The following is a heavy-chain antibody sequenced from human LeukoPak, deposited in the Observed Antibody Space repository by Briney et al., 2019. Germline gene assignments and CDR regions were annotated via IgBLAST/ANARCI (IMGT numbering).Heavy chain of an antibody. CDR1: GYTFTSYD. D-gene: IGHD1-20*01. CDR2: MNPNSGNT. J-gene: IGHJ5*02. Sequence: ASVKVSCKASGYTFTSYDINWVRQATGQGLEWMGWMNPNSGNTGYAQKFQGRVTMTRNTSISTAYMELSSLRSEDTAVYCCARGRITGTTEWFDPWGQGTLVTVSS. V-gene: IGHV1-8*01. CDR3: ARGRITGTTEWFDP.